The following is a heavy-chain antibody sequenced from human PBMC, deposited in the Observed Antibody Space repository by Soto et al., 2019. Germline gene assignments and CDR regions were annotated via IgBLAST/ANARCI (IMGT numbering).Heavy chain of an antibody. Sequence: SETLTLTCTVSGGSISSDGYYWSWIRQHPGKGLEWIGYIYYSGSTYYNPSLKSRVTISVDTSKNQFSLKLSSVTAADTAVYYCAGRTLMSVTDYWGQGTLVTVSS. D-gene: IGHD3-10*02. CDR3: AGRTLMSVTDY. CDR2: IYYSGST. CDR1: GGSISSDGYY. V-gene: IGHV4-31*03. J-gene: IGHJ4*02.